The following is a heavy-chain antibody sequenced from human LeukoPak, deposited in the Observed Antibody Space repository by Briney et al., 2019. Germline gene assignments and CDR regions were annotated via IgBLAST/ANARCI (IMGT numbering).Heavy chain of an antibody. CDR1: GGSIRYNY. J-gene: IGHJ6*03. Sequence: SETLSLTCTVSGGSIRYNYWSWIRQPAGKGLEWIGRIYTTGSTTYNPSLKSRVAMSVDTSKNQFSLKLNSVTAADTAVYYCARAPWVLPGHYYMDVWGKGTTVTVSS. CDR2: IYTTGST. CDR3: ARAPWVLPGHYYMDV. V-gene: IGHV4-4*07. D-gene: IGHD2/OR15-2a*01.